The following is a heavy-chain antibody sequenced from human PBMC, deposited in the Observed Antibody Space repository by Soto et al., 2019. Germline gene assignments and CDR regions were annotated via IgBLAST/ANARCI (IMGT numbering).Heavy chain of an antibody. D-gene: IGHD3-10*01. CDR2: ISAYNGNT. V-gene: IGHV1-18*01. CDR1: GYGFTSYG. J-gene: IGHJ4*02. CDR3: ARVSYYGSGSDPTE. Sequence: ASVKVSRKASGYGFTSYGISCVRLATGQGLEWMGWISAYNGNTNYAQKLQGRVTMTTDTSTSTAYMELRSLRSDDTAVYYCARVSYYGSGSDPTEWGQGTLVTVSS.